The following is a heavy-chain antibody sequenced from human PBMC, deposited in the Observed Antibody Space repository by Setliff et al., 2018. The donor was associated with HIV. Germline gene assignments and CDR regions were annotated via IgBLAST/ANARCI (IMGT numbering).Heavy chain of an antibody. V-gene: IGHV1-46*04. J-gene: IGHJ4*02. CDR3: ARVGGSGTYSTLDY. CDR1: GYTFTRHH. D-gene: IGHD3-10*01. Sequence: ASVKVSCKASGYTFTRHHVHWVRQAPGQGLEWMGIINPSGGSTSYAQKLQGRFTLTSDTSTDTVYMELRSLRSEDSAVYYCARVGGSGTYSTLDYWGQGTLVTAPQ. CDR2: INPSGGST.